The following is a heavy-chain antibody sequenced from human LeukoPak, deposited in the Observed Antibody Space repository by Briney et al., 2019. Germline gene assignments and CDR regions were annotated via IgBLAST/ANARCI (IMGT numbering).Heavy chain of an antibody. Sequence: ASVKVSCKASGYTFTSYGISWARQAPGQGLEWMGWISAYNGNTNYAQKLQGRVTMTTDTSTSTAYMELRSLRSDDTAVYYCARNSGDFGSDAFDIWGQGTMVTVSS. CDR2: ISAYNGNT. CDR3: ARNSGDFGSDAFDI. CDR1: GYTFTSYG. D-gene: IGHD5-12*01. V-gene: IGHV1-18*01. J-gene: IGHJ3*02.